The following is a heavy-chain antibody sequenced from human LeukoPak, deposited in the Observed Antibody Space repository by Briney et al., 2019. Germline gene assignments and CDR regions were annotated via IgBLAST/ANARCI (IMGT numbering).Heavy chain of an antibody. CDR3: ARSSGYYYDSSGQDY. V-gene: IGHV4-34*01. Sequence: SETLSLTCAVYGGSFSGYYWSWIRQPPGKGLEWIGEISHSGSTNYNPSLKSRVTISVDTSKNQFSLKLSSVTAADTAVYYCARSSGYYYDSSGQDYWGQGTLVTVSS. CDR2: ISHSGST. D-gene: IGHD3-22*01. J-gene: IGHJ4*02. CDR1: GGSFSGYY.